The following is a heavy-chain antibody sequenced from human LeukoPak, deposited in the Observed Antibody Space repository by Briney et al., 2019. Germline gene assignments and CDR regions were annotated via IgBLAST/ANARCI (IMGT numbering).Heavy chain of an antibody. V-gene: IGHV1-18*01. D-gene: IGHD3-10*01. CDR2: ISAYNGHT. CDR1: AYTFTSYG. CDR3: ARDPNPGPISGSSKDNGMDV. J-gene: IGHJ6*02. Sequence: GASVKASSKVAAYTFTSYGISWVRQVAGQGLEWMGCISAYNGHTNYAQKLQGRVTMTTDTSTSTAYMELSSLRSDDTAVYYCARDPNPGPISGSSKDNGMDVWGQGTTVTVSS.